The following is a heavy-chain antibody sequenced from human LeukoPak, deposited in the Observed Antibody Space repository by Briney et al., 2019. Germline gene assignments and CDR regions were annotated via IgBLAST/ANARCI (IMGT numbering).Heavy chain of an antibody. CDR1: GFTFNNYW. V-gene: IGHV3-74*01. Sequence: GGSLRLSCAASGFTFNNYWMHWVRHAPGKGLVWVARIKSDGSATNYADSVKGRFTISRDNAKNTLYLQMNSLRAEDTAVYYRAQELKIGHWGQGTLVTVSS. CDR2: IKSDGSAT. J-gene: IGHJ4*02. CDR3: AQELKIGH. D-gene: IGHD2-21*01.